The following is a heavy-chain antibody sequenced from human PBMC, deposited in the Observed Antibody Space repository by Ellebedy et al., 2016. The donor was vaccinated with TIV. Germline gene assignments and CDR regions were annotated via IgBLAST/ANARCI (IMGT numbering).Heavy chain of an antibody. V-gene: IGHV1-69*13. CDR3: ARVLSNWFDP. D-gene: IGHD2-2*01. CDR2: IIPIFGTA. Sequence: AASVKVSCKASGGTFSSYAISWVRQAPGQGLEWMGGIIPIFGTANYAQKFQGRVTITADESTSTAYMELSSLRSEDTAVYYCARVLSNWFDPWGQGTLVTVSS. J-gene: IGHJ5*02. CDR1: GGTFSSYA.